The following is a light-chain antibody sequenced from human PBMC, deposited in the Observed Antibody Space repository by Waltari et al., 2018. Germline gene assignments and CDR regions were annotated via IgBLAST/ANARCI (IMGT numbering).Light chain of an antibody. CDR3: SSYSSRNTPSHV. J-gene: IGLJ1*01. CDR2: EVS. V-gene: IGLV2-14*01. Sequence: QSALTQPDSVSGSPGQSITISCTGTSRDVGGYTHVSGYQQYPAKAPKLLIYEVSNRPSGVSNRFSGSKSGNTASLTISGLQAEDEAVYYCSSYSSRNTPSHVFGTGAKVTVL. CDR1: SRDVGGYTH.